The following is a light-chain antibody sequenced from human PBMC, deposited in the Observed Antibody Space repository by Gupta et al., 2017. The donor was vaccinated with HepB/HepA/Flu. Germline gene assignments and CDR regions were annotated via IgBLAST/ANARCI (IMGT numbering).Light chain of an antibody. V-gene: IGKV4-1*01. J-gene: IGKJ4*01. CDR1: QSVLYSSNNKNF. CDR3: QQDDTTPLT. Sequence: DIVMTQSPDSLAVSLGERATVNCKSSQSVLYSSNNKNFLAWYQQKPGQPPKLLINWASTRESGVPDRFNDSGSGTDFTLTITNLQAEDVAVYYCQQDDTTPLTFGGGTKVEIK. CDR2: WAS.